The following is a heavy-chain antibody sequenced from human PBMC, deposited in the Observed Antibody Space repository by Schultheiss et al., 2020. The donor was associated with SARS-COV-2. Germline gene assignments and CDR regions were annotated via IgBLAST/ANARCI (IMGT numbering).Heavy chain of an antibody. D-gene: IGHD5-12*01. CDR1: GFTFSNAW. CDR3: TTAAVDIVATHRGPPGVFDI. CDR2: IKSKTDGGTT. Sequence: GGSLRLSCAASGFTFSNAWMSWVRQAPGKGLEWVGRIKSKTDGGTTDYAAPVKGRFTISRDDSKNTLYLQMNSLKTEDTAVYYCTTAAVDIVATHRGPPGVFDIWGQGTMVTVSS. J-gene: IGHJ3*02. V-gene: IGHV3-15*01.